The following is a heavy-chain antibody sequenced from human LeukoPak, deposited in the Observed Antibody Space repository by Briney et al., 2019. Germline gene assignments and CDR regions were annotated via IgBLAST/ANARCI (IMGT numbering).Heavy chain of an antibody. Sequence: PGGSLRLSCAASGFTFSSYAMSWARQAPGKGLEWVSAISGSGGSTYYADSVKGRFTISRDNSKNTLYLQMNSLRAEDTAVYYCAKDLEMVAPLPFSYYYYMDVWGKGTTVTVSS. D-gene: IGHD2-15*01. CDR1: GFTFSSYA. V-gene: IGHV3-23*01. CDR3: AKDLEMVAPLPFSYYYYMDV. J-gene: IGHJ6*03. CDR2: ISGSGGST.